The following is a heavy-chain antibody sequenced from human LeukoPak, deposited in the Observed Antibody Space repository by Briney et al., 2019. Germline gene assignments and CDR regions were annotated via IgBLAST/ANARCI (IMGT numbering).Heavy chain of an antibody. CDR1: GGSISSSSYY. D-gene: IGHD2-15*01. J-gene: IGHJ4*02. Sequence: SETLSLTYTVSGGSISSSSYYWGWIRQPPGKGLEWIGSIYYRGSTYYNPSLKSRVTISVDTSKNQFSLKLSSVPAADTAVYYCASEVGYCSGGSCYYFDYWGQGTLVTVSS. CDR3: ASEVGYCSGGSCYYFDY. V-gene: IGHV4-39*01. CDR2: IYYRGST.